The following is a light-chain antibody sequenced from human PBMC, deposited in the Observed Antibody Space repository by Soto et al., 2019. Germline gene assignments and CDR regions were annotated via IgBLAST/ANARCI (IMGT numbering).Light chain of an antibody. J-gene: IGKJ4*01. CDR2: DAT. CDR1: QSVGNL. V-gene: IGKV3-11*01. CDR3: QQRHFRTEIT. Sequence: EIVLTQSPATLSLSPGERATLSCRASQSVGNLFGCYQQQPGPDPRLLLFDATNSATATPRRFSGSGSGTDLTLTISSLEPEDFAIYYYQQRHFRTEITFGGGTKVEI.